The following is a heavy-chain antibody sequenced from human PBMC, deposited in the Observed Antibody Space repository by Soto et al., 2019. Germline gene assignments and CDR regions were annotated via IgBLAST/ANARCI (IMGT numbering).Heavy chain of an antibody. V-gene: IGHV3-30-3*01. Sequence: QVQLVESGGGVVQPGRSLRLSCAASGFTFSSYAMHWVRQAPGKGLEWVAVISYDGSNKYYADSVKGRFTISRDNSKNTLYLQMNSLRAEDTAVDYCARGPEYYNCYFDLWGRGTLVTVSS. J-gene: IGHJ2*01. D-gene: IGHD3-10*01. CDR1: GFTFSSYA. CDR2: ISYDGSNK. CDR3: ARGPEYYNCYFDL.